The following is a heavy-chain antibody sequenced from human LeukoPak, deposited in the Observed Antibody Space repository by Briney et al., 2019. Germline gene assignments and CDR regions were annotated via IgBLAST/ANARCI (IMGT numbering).Heavy chain of an antibody. V-gene: IGHV3-21*01. CDR3: ARSYSSGFDC. CDR1: GFTFINYN. Sequence: DPGGSLRLSCAASGFTFINYNMDWVRQAPGKGLGWVSSISSSSSYIYYADSVKGRFTISRDNAKNSLYLQMNSLRAEDTALYYCARSYSSGFDCWGQGTLVTVSS. CDR2: ISSSSSYI. J-gene: IGHJ4*02. D-gene: IGHD6-19*01.